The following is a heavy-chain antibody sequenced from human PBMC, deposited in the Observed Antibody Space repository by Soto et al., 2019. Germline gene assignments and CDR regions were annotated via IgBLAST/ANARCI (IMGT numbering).Heavy chain of an antibody. V-gene: IGHV4-4*02. J-gene: IGHJ3*01. CDR2: VYHTGGN. Sequence: QVYLQESGPGLVKPSGTLSLTCAVSGASVSTPYWWTWVRQPPGKDLEWIGDVYHTGGNNYNPSLMSRVTISLDMSKNQFSLDTSSVTAADTAIYYCAYSTGWYRLDVWGQGTMVIVSS. D-gene: IGHD6-19*01. CDR1: GASVSTPYW. CDR3: AYSTGWYRLDV.